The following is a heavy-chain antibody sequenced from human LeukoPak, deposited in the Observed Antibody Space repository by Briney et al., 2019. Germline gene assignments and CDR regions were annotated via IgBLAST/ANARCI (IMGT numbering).Heavy chain of an antibody. CDR1: GFTVSSNY. J-gene: IGHJ4*02. Sequence: GGSLRLSCAASGFTVSSNYMSWVRQAPGRGPEWVSVIFSGGNTYYADSVKGRFTISRDNSKNTLYLQMNSLRAEDTAVYYCAKRRDGSGSYHNWGQGTLVTVSS. V-gene: IGHV3-66*01. CDR2: IFSGGNT. D-gene: IGHD3-10*01. CDR3: AKRRDGSGSYHN.